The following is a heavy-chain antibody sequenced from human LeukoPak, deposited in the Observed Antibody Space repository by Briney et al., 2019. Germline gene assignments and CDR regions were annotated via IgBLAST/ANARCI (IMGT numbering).Heavy chain of an antibody. J-gene: IGHJ4*02. D-gene: IGHD1-1*01. CDR2: ITNSGSTI. V-gene: IGHV3-11*01. Sequence: VGSLRLSCAASGFSLSGYYMSCVRQAPGKGLEWISYITNSGSTIYYAESVKGRFVISRDNAKNSLYLQMDSLRPEDTAFYFCAKDLSHNWNDGLHYWGQGTLVTVSS. CDR3: AKDLSHNWNDGLHY. CDR1: GFSLSGYY.